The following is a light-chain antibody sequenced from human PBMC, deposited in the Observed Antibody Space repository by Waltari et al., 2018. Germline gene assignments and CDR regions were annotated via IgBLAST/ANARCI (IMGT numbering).Light chain of an antibody. CDR1: QSLGGNY. CDR3: YHHDYSLT. V-gene: IGKV3-20*01. J-gene: IGKJ4*01. Sequence: TVLTQSPGTLSLSPGERATLSCRASQSLGGNYLVWYQQKPGQPPRLLIYGVSRRATGVPDRFSGSGSGTDFTLTITRLEPEDFAVYYCYHHDYSLTFGGGTNVEI. CDR2: GVS.